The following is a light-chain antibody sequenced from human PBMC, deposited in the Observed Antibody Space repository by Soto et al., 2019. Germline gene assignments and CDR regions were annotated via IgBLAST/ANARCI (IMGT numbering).Light chain of an antibody. CDR2: WAS. CDR3: QQYNSYPET. Sequence: DIVMTQSPDSLSLSLGERATINSKSSQSVLYSSNNKNYLAWYQQKPGQPPKLLIYWASTRESGVPDRFSGSGSGTDFTLTISSLQAEDVAVYYCQQYNSYPETFGQGTKVDIK. CDR1: QSVLYSSNNKNY. V-gene: IGKV4-1*01. J-gene: IGKJ1*01.